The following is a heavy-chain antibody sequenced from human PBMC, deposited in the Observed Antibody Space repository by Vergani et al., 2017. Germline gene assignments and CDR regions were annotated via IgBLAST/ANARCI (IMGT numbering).Heavy chain of an antibody. J-gene: IGHJ4*02. V-gene: IGHV1-8*01. CDR1: GYTFTSYD. CDR2: MNPNSGNT. CDR3: ARGQLLITFGGVIESDGGNRDDY. Sequence: QVQLVQSGAEVKKPGASVKVSCKASGYTFTSYDINWVRQATGQGLEWMGWMNPNSGNTGYAQKFQGRVTMTRNTSISTAYMELSSLRSEDTAVYYCARGQLLITFGGVIESDGGNRDDYWGQGTLVTVSS. D-gene: IGHD3-16*02.